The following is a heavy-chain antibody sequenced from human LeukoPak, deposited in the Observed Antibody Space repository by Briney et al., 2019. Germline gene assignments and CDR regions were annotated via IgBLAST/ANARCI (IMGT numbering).Heavy chain of an antibody. Sequence: ASVKASCKASGYTFTGYYMHWVRQAPGQGLEWMGWINPNSGGTNYAQKFQGRVTMTRDTSISAAYMELSRLRSDDTAVYYCARDSPNSGSFGDWGQGTLVTVSS. CDR2: INPNSGGT. V-gene: IGHV1-2*02. CDR3: ARDSPNSGSFGD. CDR1: GYTFTGYY. D-gene: IGHD1-26*01. J-gene: IGHJ4*02.